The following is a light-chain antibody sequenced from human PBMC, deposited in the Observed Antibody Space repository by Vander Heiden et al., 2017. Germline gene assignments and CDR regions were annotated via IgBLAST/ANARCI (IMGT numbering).Light chain of an antibody. CDR3: QQYGSSLYT. V-gene: IGKV3-20*01. J-gene: IGKJ2*01. Sequence: IALTQSPGTLSLSPEETATLSCRASQSVSSSSLAWYQQKPGPAPRLLIAGASSRATGIPDRFSGSGSGTDFTLTISRLEPEDFAVYYCQQYGSSLYTFGQGTKLEIK. CDR1: QSVSSSS. CDR2: GAS.